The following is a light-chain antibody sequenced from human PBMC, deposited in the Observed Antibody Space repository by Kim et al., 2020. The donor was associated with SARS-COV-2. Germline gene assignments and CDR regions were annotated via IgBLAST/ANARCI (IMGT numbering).Light chain of an antibody. CDR2: DAS. CDR1: QNISNY. Sequence: DIQMTQSPSSLSASVGDRVTITCQASQNISNYLNWYQQKPGKAPKLLIYDASNLETGVPSRFSGSGSGTDFTLTISSLQPEDIATYYCQQNDSPPVTFGQGTRLEIK. V-gene: IGKV1-33*01. J-gene: IGKJ5*01. CDR3: QQNDSPPVT.